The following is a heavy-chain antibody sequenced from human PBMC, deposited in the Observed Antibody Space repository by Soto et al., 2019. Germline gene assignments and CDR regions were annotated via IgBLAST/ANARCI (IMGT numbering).Heavy chain of an antibody. CDR2: ISENSGGT. V-gene: IGHV3-23*01. J-gene: IGHJ5*01. Sequence: EVQLLESGGGLVQPGGSLRLSCAASGFTFSRHAMTWVRQAPGKGLEWVSSISENSGGTYYADSVKGRFTISRDNSKNSLYLQMNRLRAEDTALHYCARKPNGFDSWGQGTLVIVSS. CDR1: GFTFSRHA. CDR3: ARKPNGFDS.